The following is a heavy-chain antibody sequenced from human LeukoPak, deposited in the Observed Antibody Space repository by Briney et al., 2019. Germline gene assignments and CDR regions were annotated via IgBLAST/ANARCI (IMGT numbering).Heavy chain of an antibody. CDR2: SIPIFGAA. CDR1: GGTFSSYA. D-gene: IGHD3-9*01. Sequence: ASVTVSCKASGGTFSSYAISWVRQAPGQGLEWMGGSIPIFGAANYAQKFQGRVTITADKSTSTAYMELSSLRSEDTAVYYCARVLVLTGYHLPGYYFDYWGQGTLVTVSS. CDR3: ARVLVLTGYHLPGYYFDY. V-gene: IGHV1-69*06. J-gene: IGHJ4*02.